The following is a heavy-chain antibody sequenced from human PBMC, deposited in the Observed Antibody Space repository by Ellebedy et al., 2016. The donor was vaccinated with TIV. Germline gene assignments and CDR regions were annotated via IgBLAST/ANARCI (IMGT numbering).Heavy chain of an antibody. J-gene: IGHJ5*02. D-gene: IGHD4-17*01. Sequence: GESLKISCAASGFSFRSYWMTSVRQAPGKGLEWVAKIRQEGDEIYYVESVKGRFTISRDNAKNSLFLQMNSLRVEDTAVYYCARRASYGDYAVQVNPWFDPWGQGTLVTVSS. V-gene: IGHV3-7*01. CDR2: IRQEGDEI. CDR1: GFSFRSYW. CDR3: ARRASYGDYAVQVNPWFDP.